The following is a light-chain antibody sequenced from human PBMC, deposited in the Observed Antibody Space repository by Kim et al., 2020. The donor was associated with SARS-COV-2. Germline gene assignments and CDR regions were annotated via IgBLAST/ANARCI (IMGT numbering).Light chain of an antibody. CDR1: SRDVGGYNY. CDR2: DVN. J-gene: IGLJ2*01. CDR3: SSYTSSSTLGV. Sequence: ITMPCHGTSRDVGGYNYVSWYQQHPGKAPRLMIYDVNNRPSGVSNRFSGSKSGNTASLTISGLQAEDEADYYCSSYTSSSTLGVFGGGTQLTVL. V-gene: IGLV2-14*03.